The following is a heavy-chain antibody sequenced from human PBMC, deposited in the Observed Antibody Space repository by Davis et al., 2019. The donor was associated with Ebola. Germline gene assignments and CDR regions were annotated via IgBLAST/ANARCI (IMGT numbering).Heavy chain of an antibody. Sequence: GESLKISCAASRFTFSPSWMHWVRQAPGKGLVWVSHINDDATITTYADSVKGRFTISRDNAKNSLYLQMSSLRAEDTALYYCAKDSGWQMSPWGQGTLVTVSS. D-gene: IGHD6-19*01. J-gene: IGHJ5*02. CDR2: INDDATIT. CDR1: RFTFSPSW. V-gene: IGHV3-74*01. CDR3: AKDSGWQMSP.